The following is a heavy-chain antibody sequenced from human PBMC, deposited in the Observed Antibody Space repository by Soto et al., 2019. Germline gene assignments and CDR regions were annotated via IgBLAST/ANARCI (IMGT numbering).Heavy chain of an antibody. CDR2: VYYSGST. D-gene: IGHD2-2*01. CDR3: ARHVGDGCNGGIWYYYYGMDV. V-gene: IGHV4-39*01. J-gene: IGHJ6*02. CDR1: GGSISSSSYY. Sequence: QLQLQESGPGLVKPSETLSLTCTVSGGSISSSSYYWGWIRQPPGKGLEWIGSVYYSGSTYYNPSLKSRVTIPVDTSQNHSSLKLSSVAAADTAVYYCARHVGDGCNGGIWYYYYGMDVWGQGTTVTVSS.